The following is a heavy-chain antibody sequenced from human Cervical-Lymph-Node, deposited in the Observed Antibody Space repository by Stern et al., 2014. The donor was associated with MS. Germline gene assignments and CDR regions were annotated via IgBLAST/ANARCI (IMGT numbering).Heavy chain of an antibody. V-gene: IGHV3-9*01. Sequence: EVQLVESGGGLVQPGRSLRLSCVAPGFAGYAMHWVRQAPGKGLEWVSSISGNSGNVNYADSVKGRFTISRDNAKNSLFLQMDSLRVEDTALYYCAKSGTYGSSSGYFDYWGPGTLVTASS. CDR3: AKSGTYGSSSGYFDY. D-gene: IGHD6-6*01. CDR2: ISGNSGNV. J-gene: IGHJ4*02. CDR1: GFAGYA.